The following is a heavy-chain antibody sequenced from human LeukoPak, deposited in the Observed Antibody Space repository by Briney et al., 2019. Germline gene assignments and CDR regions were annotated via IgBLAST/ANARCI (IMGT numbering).Heavy chain of an antibody. V-gene: IGHV1-2*02. J-gene: IGHJ5*01. D-gene: IGHD3-10*01. CDR2: INPNTGDR. CDR3: AREFGSGSYYNFDS. CDR1: GYFFGDYY. Sequence: ASVKVSCKASGYFFGDYYIHWVRQAPGQGLEWMGWINPNTGDRTYAQKFQGRITLTRDMAITTAFMELTNLKSDDMAFYFCAREFGSGSYYNFDSWGQGTLVTVSS.